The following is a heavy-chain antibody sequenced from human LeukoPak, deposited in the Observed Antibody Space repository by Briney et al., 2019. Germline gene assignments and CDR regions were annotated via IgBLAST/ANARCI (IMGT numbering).Heavy chain of an antibody. CDR3: ARKNYYDSSGYYSLDY. V-gene: IGHV5-51*01. Sequence: RGESLKTSCKGAGYSFTSYWIGWVRQLPGKGQGWMGIIYPGDSDNQYSPSLQGQVTISDDKSISTAYLQWSSLKGPDTAMYYCARKNYYDSSGYYSLDYWGQGTLVTVSS. CDR1: GYSFTSYW. J-gene: IGHJ4*02. D-gene: IGHD3-22*01. CDR2: IYPGDSDN.